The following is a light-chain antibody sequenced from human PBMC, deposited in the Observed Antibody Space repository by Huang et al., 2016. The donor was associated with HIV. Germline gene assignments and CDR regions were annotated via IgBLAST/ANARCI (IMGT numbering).Light chain of an antibody. V-gene: IGKV1-9*01. J-gene: IGKJ5*01. CDR2: AAS. CDR1: QDINTN. CDR3: QQLDTYPIT. Sequence: IQLTQSPSSLSASVGDRVTITCRASQDINTNLAWYQQKPGKAPKVLIYAASTLQSGVTSRFSGSASGIYFSLTINNLQPEDFANYYCQQLDTYPITFGQGTRLDI.